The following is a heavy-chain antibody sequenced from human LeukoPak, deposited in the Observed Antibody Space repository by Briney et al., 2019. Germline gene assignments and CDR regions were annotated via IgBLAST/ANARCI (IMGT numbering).Heavy chain of an antibody. CDR1: GFTLSSYS. Sequence: GGSLRLSCAASGFTLSSYSMNWVRQTPGKGLEWVSYISSSSTHIYYADSVKGRFTISRDNARNSLYLQMNSLRAEDTAIYYCARSEHSSSSFDYWGQGTLVTVSS. D-gene: IGHD6-6*01. CDR3: ARSEHSSSSFDY. J-gene: IGHJ4*02. CDR2: ISSSSTHI. V-gene: IGHV3-21*01.